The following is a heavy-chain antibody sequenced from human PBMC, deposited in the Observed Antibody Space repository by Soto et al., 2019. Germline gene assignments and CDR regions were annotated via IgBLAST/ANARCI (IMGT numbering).Heavy chain of an antibody. D-gene: IGHD3-3*01. CDR2: INPNSGDT. Sequence: QVQLVQSGAEVKKPEASVKVSCRSSGYTFTDYYMHWVRQAPGQGLEWMGWINPNSGDTNYAQKFQGWVTMTRGTSITTAYMERSRLRSDDMAVYYCATGARSCYYTDYFDYWGQGTLVTVSS. CDR1: GYTFTDYY. J-gene: IGHJ4*02. CDR3: ATGARSCYYTDYFDY. V-gene: IGHV1-2*04.